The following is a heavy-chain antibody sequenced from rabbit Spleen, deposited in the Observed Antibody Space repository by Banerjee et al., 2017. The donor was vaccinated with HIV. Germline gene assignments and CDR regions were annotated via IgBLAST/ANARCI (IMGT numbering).Heavy chain of an antibody. Sequence: QLVESGGGLVKPGASLTLTCKASGFSFGDRDVMCWVRQAPGKGLEWIACIDSGSSGFTYFATWAKGRFTCSKTSSTTVTLQMTSLTVADTATYFCARDTGSSFSSYGMDLWGPGTLVTVS. J-gene: IGHJ6*01. V-gene: IGHV1S45*01. CDR3: ARDTGSSFSSYGMDL. CDR2: IDSGSSGFT. CDR1: GFSFGDRDV. D-gene: IGHD8-1*01.